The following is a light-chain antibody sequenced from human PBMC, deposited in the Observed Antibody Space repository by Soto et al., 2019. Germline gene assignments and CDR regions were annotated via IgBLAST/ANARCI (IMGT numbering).Light chain of an antibody. Sequence: EIVLTQSPGTLSLSPGERATLSCRASQSVSSSYLAWYQQKPGQAPRLLIYGASSRATGIPDRFSGSGSGXXXXXXXXRLEPEDFAVYYCQQYGSSLFTFGPGTKVDIK. V-gene: IGKV3-20*01. CDR2: GAS. CDR1: QSVSSSY. CDR3: QQYGSSLFT. J-gene: IGKJ3*01.